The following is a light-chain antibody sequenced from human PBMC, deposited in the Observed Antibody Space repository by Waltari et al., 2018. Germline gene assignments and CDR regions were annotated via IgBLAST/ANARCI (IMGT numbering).Light chain of an antibody. CDR3: CSYADRYTWV. J-gene: IGLJ3*02. CDR2: DVS. Sequence: QSALTQPRSVSGSPGQSVTISCTGTSSDVGGYNYVSWYQQHPGKAHKLMIYDVSKRPSGVPDRFSGSKSVNTASLTISGLQAEDDADYYCCSYADRYTWVFGGGTKLTVL. V-gene: IGLV2-11*01. CDR1: SSDVGGYNY.